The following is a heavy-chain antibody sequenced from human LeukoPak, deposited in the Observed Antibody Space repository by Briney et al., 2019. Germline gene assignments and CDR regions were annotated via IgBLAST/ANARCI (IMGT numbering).Heavy chain of an antibody. CDR2: IYYSGST. V-gene: IGHV4-59*01. CDR1: GGSISSYY. CDR3: ARGSTGGNGDF. J-gene: IGHJ4*02. Sequence: SETLSLTCTVSGGSISSYYWSWIRQPPGKGLEWIGYIYYSGSTNYNPSLKSRVTISVDTSKNQFSLKLSSVTAADTAVHYCARGSTGGNGDFWGQGTLVTVCS. D-gene: IGHD2-8*02.